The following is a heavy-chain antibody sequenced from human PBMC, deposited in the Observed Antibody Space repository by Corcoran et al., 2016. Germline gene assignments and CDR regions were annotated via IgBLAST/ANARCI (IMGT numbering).Heavy chain of an antibody. D-gene: IGHD3-22*01. Sequence: QQQQWGAGLLKPSETLSLTCAVYGGSFSGYYWSWIRQPPGKGLEWIGEINHSGSTNYNPSLKSRVTISVDTSKNQFSLKLSSVTAADTAVYYCARDHYYDSSGYYIRYFDLWGRGTLVTVSS. CDR2: INHSGST. V-gene: IGHV4-34*01. J-gene: IGHJ2*01. CDR3: ARDHYYDSSGYYIRYFDL. CDR1: GGSFSGYY.